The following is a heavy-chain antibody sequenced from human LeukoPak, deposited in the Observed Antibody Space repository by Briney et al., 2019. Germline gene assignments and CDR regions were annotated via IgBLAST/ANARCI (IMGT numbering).Heavy chain of an antibody. J-gene: IGHJ6*02. D-gene: IGHD2-15*01. CDR3: ARGGGCSGGSCYSTTPYYYYGMDV. CDR1: GFTFSSYW. V-gene: IGHV3-7*01. CDR2: IKQDGSEK. Sequence: PGGSLRLSCAASGFTFSSYWMSWVRQAPGKGLEGVANIKQDGSEKYYVDSVKGRFTISRDNAKNSLYLQMNSLRAEDTAVYYCARGGGCSGGSCYSTTPYYYYGMDVWGQGTTVTVSS.